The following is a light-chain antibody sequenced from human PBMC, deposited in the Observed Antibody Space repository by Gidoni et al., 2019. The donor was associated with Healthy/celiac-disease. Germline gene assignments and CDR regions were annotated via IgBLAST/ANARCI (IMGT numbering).Light chain of an antibody. J-gene: IGLJ1*01. CDR2: DVS. CDR1: SSDVGGYNY. Sequence: QSALTQPRSVSGSPGQSVTISCTGTSSDVGGYNYVSWYQQKPGKAPKLMIYDVSKRPSGVPDRFSGSKSGNTASLTISGLQAEDEADYYCCSYAGSYTPRVFGTGTKVTVL. V-gene: IGLV2-11*01. CDR3: CSYAGSYTPRV.